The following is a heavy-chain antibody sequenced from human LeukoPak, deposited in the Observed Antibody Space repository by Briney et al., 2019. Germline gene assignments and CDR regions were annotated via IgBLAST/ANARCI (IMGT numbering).Heavy chain of an antibody. Sequence: SETLSLTCTVSGGSISSYYWSWIRQPPGKGLEWIGYIYYGGSTNYNPSLKSRVTISVDTSKKQFSLKLSSVIAADTAVYYCARESPAMINEGFDPWGQGTLVTVSS. V-gene: IGHV4-59*01. D-gene: IGHD3-22*01. CDR3: ARESPAMINEGFDP. CDR2: IYYGGST. CDR1: GGSISSYY. J-gene: IGHJ5*02.